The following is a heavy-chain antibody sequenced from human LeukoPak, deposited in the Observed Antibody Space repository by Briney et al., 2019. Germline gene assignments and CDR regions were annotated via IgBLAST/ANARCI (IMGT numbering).Heavy chain of an antibody. Sequence: GGSLGLSCAASGFTFGSYWMSWVGQAQGRGREWVANIKQDGSEKYYVDSVKGRFTISRDNAKNSLYLQMNSLRAEDTAVYYCASLEYSSFGFFDYWGQGTLVTVSS. V-gene: IGHV3-7*03. CDR1: GFTFGSYW. D-gene: IGHD6-6*01. CDR3: ASLEYSSFGFFDY. CDR2: IKQDGSEK. J-gene: IGHJ4*02.